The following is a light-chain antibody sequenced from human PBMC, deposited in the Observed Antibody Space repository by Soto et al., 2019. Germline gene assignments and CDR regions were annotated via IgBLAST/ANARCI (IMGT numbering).Light chain of an antibody. Sequence: QSALTQPASVSGSPGQSTTISCTGTSSYVGNYNYVSWYQQHPGKAPKLMIYDVSYRPSGVSNRFAGSKSGNTASLTISGFQAEDEADYYCTSYTTNTTGVFGGGTKHTVL. CDR2: DVS. V-gene: IGLV2-14*01. CDR3: TSYTTNTTGV. J-gene: IGLJ2*01. CDR1: SSYVGNYNY.